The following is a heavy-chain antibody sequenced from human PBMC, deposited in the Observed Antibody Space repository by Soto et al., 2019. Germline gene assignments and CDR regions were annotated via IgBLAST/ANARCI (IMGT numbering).Heavy chain of an antibody. Sequence: EVQLVESGGGLVQPGGSLRLSCAASGFTVSSNYMSWVCQAPGKGLEWVSVIYSGGSTYYADSVKGRFTISRDNSKNTLYRQMNSLRAEDTAVYYSARDPGDYAGDDAFDIWGQGTMVTVSS. J-gene: IGHJ3*02. V-gene: IGHV3-66*01. D-gene: IGHD4-17*01. CDR2: IYSGGST. CDR1: GFTVSSNY. CDR3: ARDPGDYAGDDAFDI.